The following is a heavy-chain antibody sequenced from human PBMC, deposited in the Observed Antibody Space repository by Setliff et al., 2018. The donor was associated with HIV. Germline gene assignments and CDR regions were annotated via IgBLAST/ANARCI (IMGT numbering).Heavy chain of an antibody. V-gene: IGHV4-59*08. CDR3: ARRSGASYYSEFYYYMDV. CDR2: IYYTGNT. Sequence: PSETLSLTCSVSGGSINNYYWSWIRLTPGKGLQWIGCIYYTGNTNYNPSLKSRVTMSVDTSNNQFPLKLTSVTAADSAVYYCARRSGASYYSEFYYYMDVWGKGTTVTVSS. CDR1: GGSINNYY. J-gene: IGHJ6*03. D-gene: IGHD2-15*01.